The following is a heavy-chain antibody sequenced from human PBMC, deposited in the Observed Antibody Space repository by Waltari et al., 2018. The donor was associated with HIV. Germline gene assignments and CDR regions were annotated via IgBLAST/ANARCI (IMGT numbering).Heavy chain of an antibody. D-gene: IGHD3-22*01. J-gene: IGHJ3*02. Sequence: QLQLQESGPGLVKPSETLSLTCTVSGGSISSRSYYWGWIRQPPGKGLEWIGSIYYSGSTYYNPSLKSRVTISVDTSKNQFSLKLSSVTAADTAVYYCAREVTTDAFDIWGQGTMVTVSS. CDR2: IYYSGST. CDR1: GGSISSRSYY. V-gene: IGHV4-39*07. CDR3: AREVTTDAFDI.